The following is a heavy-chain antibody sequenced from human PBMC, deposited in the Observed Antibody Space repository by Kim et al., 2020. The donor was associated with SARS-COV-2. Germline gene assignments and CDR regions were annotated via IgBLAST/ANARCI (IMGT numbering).Heavy chain of an antibody. J-gene: IGHJ6*02. CDR3: AKDQAEGWFGESHYGMDV. Sequence: GGSLRLSCAASGFTFSNYAMSWVRQAPGKGLEWVSAISGSGGSTYYADSVKGRFTISRDNSKNTLYLQMNSLRAEDTAVYYCAKDQAEGWFGESHYGMDVWGQGTMVTVSS. CDR2: ISGSGGST. D-gene: IGHD3-10*01. V-gene: IGHV3-23*01. CDR1: GFTFSNYA.